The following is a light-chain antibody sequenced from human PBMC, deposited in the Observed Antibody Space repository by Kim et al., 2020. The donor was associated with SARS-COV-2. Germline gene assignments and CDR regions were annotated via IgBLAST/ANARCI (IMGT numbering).Light chain of an antibody. Sequence: QSALTQPASVSGSPGQSITISCTGADNYVSWYQQHPGQAPKLMIYDVSQRPSGVSSRFSGSKSGDTASLTISGLQPEDEADYFCSLYTYSGTVYVFGMGTKVTVL. J-gene: IGLJ1*01. CDR1: DNY. CDR2: DVS. CDR3: SLYTYSGTVYV. V-gene: IGLV2-14*01.